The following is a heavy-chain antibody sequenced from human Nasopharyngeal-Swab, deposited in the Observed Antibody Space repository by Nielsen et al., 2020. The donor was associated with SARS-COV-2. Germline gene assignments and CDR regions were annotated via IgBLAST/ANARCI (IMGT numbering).Heavy chain of an antibody. CDR2: ISSSGSTI. Sequence: GESLNISCAASGFTLSDYYMSWNRQAPGKGLEWVSYISSSGSTIYYADSVKGRFTISRDNAKNSLYLQMNSLSAEDTAVYYCARGLLWFGELLGYYYCYGMDVWGQGTTVTVSS. CDR1: GFTLSDYY. V-gene: IGHV3-11*04. J-gene: IGHJ6*02. D-gene: IGHD3-10*01. CDR3: ARGLLWFGELLGYYYCYGMDV.